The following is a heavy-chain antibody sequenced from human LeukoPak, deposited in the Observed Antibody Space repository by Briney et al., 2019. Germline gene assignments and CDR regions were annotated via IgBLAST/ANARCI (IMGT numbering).Heavy chain of an antibody. Sequence: ASVKVSCRASGYTFTSYGISWVRQAPGQGLEWMGWISAYNGNTNYAQKLQGRVTMTTDTSTSTAYMELRSLRSDDTAVYYCARDGPITMVRGVSFMDVWGKGTTVTISS. CDR2: ISAYNGNT. CDR1: GYTFTSYG. D-gene: IGHD3-10*01. J-gene: IGHJ6*03. V-gene: IGHV1-18*01. CDR3: ARDGPITMVRGVSFMDV.